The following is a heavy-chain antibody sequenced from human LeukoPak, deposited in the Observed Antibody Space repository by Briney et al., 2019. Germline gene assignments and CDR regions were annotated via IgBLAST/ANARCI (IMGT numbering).Heavy chain of an antibody. CDR1: GFTFSSYS. Sequence: GGSLRLSCAASGFTFSSYSMNWVRQAPGKGLEWVSSISSSSSYIYYADSVKGRFTISRDNAKNPLYLQMNSLRAEDTAVYYCARVGVAYDSSGYYPWGYFDYWGQGTLVTVSS. CDR3: ARVGVAYDSSGYYPWGYFDY. CDR2: ISSSSSYI. D-gene: IGHD3-22*01. J-gene: IGHJ4*02. V-gene: IGHV3-21*01.